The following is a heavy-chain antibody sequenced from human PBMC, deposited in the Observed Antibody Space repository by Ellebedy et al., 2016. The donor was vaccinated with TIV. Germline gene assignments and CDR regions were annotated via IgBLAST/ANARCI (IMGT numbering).Heavy chain of an antibody. J-gene: IGHJ6*02. V-gene: IGHV3-30*04. D-gene: IGHD1-26*01. CDR1: EFTFSRYK. Sequence: GGSLRLXCAASEFTFSRYKIHWVRQAPGKGLEWMAAVSHDGSDIHYIDSVKGRFIISRDNSKSTLYLQMNSLRADDTAVYFCARYNDGIGGLDVWGQGTTVTVS. CDR2: VSHDGSDI. CDR3: ARYNDGIGGLDV.